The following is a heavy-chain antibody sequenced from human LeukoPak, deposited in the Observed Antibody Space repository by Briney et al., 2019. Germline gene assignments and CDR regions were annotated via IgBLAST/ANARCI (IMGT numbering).Heavy chain of an antibody. J-gene: IGHJ6*03. V-gene: IGHV1-2*02. Sequence: GASVKVSRKASGYTFTGYYMHWVRQAPGQGLEWMGWINPNSGGTNYAQKFQGRVTMTRDTSISTAYMELSRLRSDDTAVYYCARDLYSSGYYYSYYYMDVWGKGTTVTVSS. D-gene: IGHD3-22*01. CDR3: ARDLYSSGYYYSYYYMDV. CDR2: INPNSGGT. CDR1: GYTFTGYY.